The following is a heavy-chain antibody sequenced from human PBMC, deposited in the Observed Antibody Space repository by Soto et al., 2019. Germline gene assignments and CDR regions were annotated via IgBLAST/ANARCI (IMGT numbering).Heavy chain of an antibody. D-gene: IGHD2-8*01. CDR3: ARAPPFFCSNGVWLGGMGV. CDR2: IIPIFGTA. Sequence: QVQLVQSGAEVKKPGSSVKVSCKASGGTFSSYAISWVRQAPGQGLEWMGGIIPIFGTANYAQKFQGRVTITRDESPGTAYMELGRLGFEDTAVYYCARAPPFFCSNGVWLGGMGVWGPGTKVTVSS. J-gene: IGHJ6*02. V-gene: IGHV1-69*01. CDR1: GGTFSSYA.